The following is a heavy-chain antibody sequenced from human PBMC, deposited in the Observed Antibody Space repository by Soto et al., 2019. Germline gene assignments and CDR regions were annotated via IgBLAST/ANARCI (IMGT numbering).Heavy chain of an antibody. Sequence: SLRLSCAASGFTFDDYAMHWVRQAPGKGLEWVSGISWNSGSIGYADSVKGRFTISRDNAKNSLYLQMNSLRAEDTALYYCAKAGGAVAGYIDYWGQGTLVTVSS. V-gene: IGHV3-9*01. D-gene: IGHD6-19*01. CDR1: GFTFDDYA. CDR2: ISWNSGSI. J-gene: IGHJ4*02. CDR3: AKAGGAVAGYIDY.